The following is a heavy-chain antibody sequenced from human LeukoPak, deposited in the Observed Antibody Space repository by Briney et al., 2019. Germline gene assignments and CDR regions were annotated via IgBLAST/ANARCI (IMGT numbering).Heavy chain of an antibody. V-gene: IGHV3-30*04. D-gene: IGHD6-13*01. J-gene: IGHJ4*02. Sequence: GGSLRLSCAASGFTFSSYAMHWVRQAPGKWLEWVAVISYDGSNKYYADSVKGRFTISRDNAKNSLYLQMNSLRGEDTALYYCAKDMRAAAATSLDYWGQGTLVTVSS. CDR2: ISYDGSNK. CDR1: GFTFSSYA. CDR3: AKDMRAAAATSLDY.